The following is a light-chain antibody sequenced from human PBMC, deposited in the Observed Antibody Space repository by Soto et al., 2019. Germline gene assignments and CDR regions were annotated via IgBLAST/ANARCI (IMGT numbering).Light chain of an antibody. CDR3: QQYNYWPIT. CDR1: QGISSY. V-gene: IGKV1-9*01. CDR2: GAS. Sequence: ELPHTPSALATTQGHVIPITCRASQGISSYLAWYQQKPGQAPKLLIYGASTLDSGVPSRFSGTGSGTDFTLTVSSLRSEDSAVYYCQQYNYWPITFGQGTRLEIK. J-gene: IGKJ5*01.